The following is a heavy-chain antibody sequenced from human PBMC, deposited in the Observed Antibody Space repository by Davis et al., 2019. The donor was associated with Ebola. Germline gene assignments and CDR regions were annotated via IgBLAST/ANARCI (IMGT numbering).Heavy chain of an antibody. CDR3: ARGWYYDFWSGISNWFDP. V-gene: IGHV4-59*01. J-gene: IGHJ5*02. CDR1: GGSISSYY. CDR2: IYYSGST. Sequence: PSETLSLTCTVSGGSISSYYWSWIRQPPGKGLEWIGYIYYSGSTNYNPSLKSRVTISVDTSKNQFSLKLSSVTAADTAVYYCARGWYYDFWSGISNWFDPWGQGTLVTVSS. D-gene: IGHD3-3*01.